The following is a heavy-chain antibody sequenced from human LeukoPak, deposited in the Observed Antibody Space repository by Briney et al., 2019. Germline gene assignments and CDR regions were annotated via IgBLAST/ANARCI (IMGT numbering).Heavy chain of an antibody. CDR1: GGSFSGYY. CDR3: ARGWATARGPRGTDFDY. CDR2: INHSGST. J-gene: IGHJ4*02. Sequence: ASETLSLTCAVYGGSFSGYYWSWIRQPPGKGLEWIGEINHSGSTNYNPSLKSRVTISVDTSKNQFSLKLSSVTAADTAVYYCARGWATARGPRGTDFDYWGQGTQVTVSS. D-gene: IGHD3-10*01. V-gene: IGHV4-34*01.